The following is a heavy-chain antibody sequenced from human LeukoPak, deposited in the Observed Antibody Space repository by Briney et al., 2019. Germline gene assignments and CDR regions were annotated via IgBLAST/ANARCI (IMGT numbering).Heavy chain of an antibody. V-gene: IGHV3-53*01. D-gene: IGHD3-10*02. J-gene: IGHJ4*02. CDR2: IYSDGGST. CDR3: ARAVPGYLGHFDY. Sequence: PGGSLRLSCAASGSTVSGNYMSWVRQAPGKGLEWVSLIYSDGGSTYYADSVKGRFTISRDNSKNTLYLQMDSLRADDTAVYYCARAVPGYLGHFDYWGQGTLVTVSS. CDR1: GSTVSGNY.